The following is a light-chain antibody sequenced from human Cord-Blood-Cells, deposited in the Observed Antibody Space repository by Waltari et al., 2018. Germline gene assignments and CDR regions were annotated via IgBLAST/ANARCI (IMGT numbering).Light chain of an antibody. V-gene: IGKV3-11*01. J-gene: IGKJ2*01. Sequence: EIVLTQSPATLSLSPGERATLSCRASQSVSSYLAWYQQKPGQAPRLLIYDASIRPPAIPARFTGTASGTSFTLTISSLQLEDLPDHYGQQRSNWPTYTFGHGTKLELQ. CDR1: QSVSSY. CDR2: DAS. CDR3: QQRSNWPTYT.